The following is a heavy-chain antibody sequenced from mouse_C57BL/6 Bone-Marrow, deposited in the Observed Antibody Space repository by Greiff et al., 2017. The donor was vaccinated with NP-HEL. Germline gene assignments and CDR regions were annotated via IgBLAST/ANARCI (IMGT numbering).Heavy chain of an antibody. CDR3: ARRGPYYGSSYWYFDV. Sequence: EVKLMESGGGLVKPGGSLKLSCAASGFTFSDYGMAWVRQAPRKGPAWVAFLSNLAYSIYYADTVTGRFTISRENAKNTLYLEMSSLRSEDTAMYYCARRGPYYGSSYWYFDVWGTGTTVTVSS. D-gene: IGHD1-1*01. CDR2: LSNLAYSI. V-gene: IGHV5-15*01. J-gene: IGHJ1*03. CDR1: GFTFSDYG.